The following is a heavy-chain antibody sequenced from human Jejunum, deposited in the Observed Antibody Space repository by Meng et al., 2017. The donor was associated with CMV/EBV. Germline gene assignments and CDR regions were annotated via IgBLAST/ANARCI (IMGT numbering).Heavy chain of an antibody. V-gene: IGHV3-30*02. CDR2: IRYDGNNK. J-gene: IGHJ4*02. Sequence: GFAFSAYGMHWVRLAPGRGLEWVTFIRYDGNNKYYTDSVKDRFTISRDNSRSTLFLQMNSLGVEDTAVYYCAKDLGASGWFETFDSWGQGTLVTVSS. D-gene: IGHD6-19*01. CDR1: GFAFSAYG. CDR3: AKDLGASGWFETFDS.